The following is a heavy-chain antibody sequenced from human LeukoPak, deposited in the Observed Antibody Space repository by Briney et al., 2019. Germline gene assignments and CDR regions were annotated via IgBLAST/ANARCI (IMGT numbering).Heavy chain of an antibody. V-gene: IGHV4-31*03. D-gene: IGHD3-22*01. J-gene: IGHJ2*01. CDR3: VRDYYDSSGGYWYFDL. Sequence: SQTLSLTCTVSGGSINSDGYYWTWIRQYPGTGLEWIGNIYYSGSTYFNPSLKSRLTISVDTSRNQFSLRLSSVTAADTAVYWCVRDYYDSSGGYWYFDLWGRGTLVTVSS. CDR1: GGSINSDGYY. CDR2: IYYSGST.